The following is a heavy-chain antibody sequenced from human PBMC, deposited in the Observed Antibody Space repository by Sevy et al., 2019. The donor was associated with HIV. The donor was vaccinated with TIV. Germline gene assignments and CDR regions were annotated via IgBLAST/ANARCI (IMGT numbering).Heavy chain of an antibody. J-gene: IGHJ6*02. V-gene: IGHV1-69*13. Sequence: ASVKVSWKASGGTFSSYAISWVRQAPGQGLEWMGGIIPIFGTANYAQKFQGRVTITADESTSTAYMELSSLRSEDTAVYYCARVPTTMVRGVRPYYYYGMDVWGQGTTVTVSS. D-gene: IGHD3-10*01. CDR2: IIPIFGTA. CDR3: ARVPTTMVRGVRPYYYYGMDV. CDR1: GGTFSSYA.